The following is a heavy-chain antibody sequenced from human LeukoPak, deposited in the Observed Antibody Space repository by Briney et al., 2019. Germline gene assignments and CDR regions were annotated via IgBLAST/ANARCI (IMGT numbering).Heavy chain of an antibody. CDR2: IYYSGST. V-gene: IGHV4-59*01. CDR1: GGSISSYY. Sequence: SETLSLTCTVSGGSISSYYWSWIRQPPGKGLEWIGYIYYSGSTNYNPSLKSRVTISVDTSKNQFSLKLSSVTAADTAVYYCAREVCSSWYVYWFDPWGQGTLVTVSS. CDR3: AREVCSSWYVYWFDP. D-gene: IGHD6-13*01. J-gene: IGHJ5*02.